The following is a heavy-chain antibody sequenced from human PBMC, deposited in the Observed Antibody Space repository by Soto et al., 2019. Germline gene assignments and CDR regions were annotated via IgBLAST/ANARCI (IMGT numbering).Heavy chain of an antibody. D-gene: IGHD2-2*01. J-gene: IGHJ4*02. CDR2: INPNSGGT. CDR3: ASGGSVVVVPAATLSFDY. CDR1: GYTFTGYY. V-gene: IGHV1-2*02. Sequence: GASVKVSCKASGYTFTGYYMHWVRQAPGQGLEWMGWINPNSGGTNYAQKFQGRVTMTRDTSISTAYMELSRLRSDDTAVYYCASGGSVVVVPAATLSFDYWGQGTLVTVSS.